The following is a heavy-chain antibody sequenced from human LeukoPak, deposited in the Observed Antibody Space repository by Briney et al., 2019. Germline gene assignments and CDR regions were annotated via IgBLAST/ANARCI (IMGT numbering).Heavy chain of an antibody. CDR1: GGTFSSYA. Sequence: SVKVSCKASGGTFSSYAITWVRQAPGQGLEWMGGIIPIFGTANYAQKFQGRVTITADESTSTAYTELSSLRSEDTAVYYCARGHGDYYFDYWGQGTLVTVSS. D-gene: IGHD7-27*01. CDR3: ARGHGDYYFDY. J-gene: IGHJ4*02. V-gene: IGHV1-69*01. CDR2: IIPIFGTA.